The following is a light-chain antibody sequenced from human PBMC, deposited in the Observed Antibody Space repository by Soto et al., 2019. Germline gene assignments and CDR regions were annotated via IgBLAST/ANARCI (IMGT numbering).Light chain of an antibody. J-gene: IGLJ1*01. Sequence: QSALTQPPSVSGSPGQSVTISCTGTSSDVGGYNRVSWYQQPPDTAPKVMIYEVSNRPSGVPDRFSGSKSGNTASLTISGLQAKDEADYYCCSFTTSSTYVFGTGTKVTVL. V-gene: IGLV2-18*02. CDR1: SSDVGGYNR. CDR2: EVS. CDR3: CSFTTSSTYV.